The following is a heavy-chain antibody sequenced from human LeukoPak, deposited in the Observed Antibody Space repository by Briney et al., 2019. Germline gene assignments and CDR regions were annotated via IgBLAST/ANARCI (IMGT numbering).Heavy chain of an antibody. CDR3: VKDVRGSSWYYFDY. CDR2: ISSNGGST. Sequence: GGSLRLSCSASGVTFSSYAMHWVRQAPGKGLEYVSAISSNGGSTYYADSVKGRFTISRDNFKNTLYLQMSSLRAEDTAVYYCVKDVRGSSWYYFDYWDQGTLVTVSS. D-gene: IGHD6-13*01. V-gene: IGHV3-64D*06. J-gene: IGHJ4*02. CDR1: GVTFSSYA.